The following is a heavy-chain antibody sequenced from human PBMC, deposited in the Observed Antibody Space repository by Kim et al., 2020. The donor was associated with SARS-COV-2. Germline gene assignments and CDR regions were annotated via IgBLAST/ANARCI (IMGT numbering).Heavy chain of an antibody. CDR2: IDWDNDE. J-gene: IGHJ4*02. CDR3: ARHGVIGSRYYFDS. D-gene: IGHD2-21*01. CDR1: GFSLTTTGIC. V-gene: IGHV2-70*11. Sequence: SGPTLVNPTQTLTLTCTFSGFSLTTTGICVSWIRQPPGKALEWLARIDWDNDEHYSTSLKTRLTISKDTSRNQVVLTLTNMDSADAATYYCARHGVIGSRYYFDSWGQGTHVTVSS.